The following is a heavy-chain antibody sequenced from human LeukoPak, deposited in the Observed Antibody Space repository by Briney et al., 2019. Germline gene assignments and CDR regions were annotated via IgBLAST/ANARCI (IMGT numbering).Heavy chain of an antibody. J-gene: IGHJ4*02. Sequence: GGSLRLSCIASGFTFSSYGMSWVRQAPGKGLEWVSGLSDAGIRIFYSDSVRGRFTVSRDNSKNTLYLQMDSLRAEDTAVYYCANTHCDSSPIVWNFWGQGTLVTVSS. CDR1: GFTFSSYG. CDR3: ANTHCDSSPIVWNF. V-gene: IGHV3-23*01. D-gene: IGHD6-6*01. CDR2: LSDAGIRI.